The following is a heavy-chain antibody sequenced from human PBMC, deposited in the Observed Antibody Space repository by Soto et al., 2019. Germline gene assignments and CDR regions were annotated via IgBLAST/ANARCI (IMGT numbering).Heavy chain of an antibody. CDR2: IYYSGST. D-gene: IGHD3-10*01. CDR1: GDSLSSYY. CDR3: ARGRREGRGQYSFYYYGLDV. Sequence: QVQLQESGPGLVKPSETLSLTCTVSGDSLSSYYWSWIRQPPGKGLEWIGYIYYSGSTNYNPSLESRVTIFLGTSKNKVSLKVSSLTAADTAGYFCARGRREGRGQYSFYYYGLDVWGQGTTVTVSS. J-gene: IGHJ6*02. V-gene: IGHV4-59*01.